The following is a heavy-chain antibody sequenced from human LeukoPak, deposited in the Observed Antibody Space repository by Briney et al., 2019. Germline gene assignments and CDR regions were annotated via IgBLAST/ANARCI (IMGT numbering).Heavy chain of an antibody. CDR1: GFTFSSYW. J-gene: IGHJ4*02. V-gene: IGHV3-7*01. CDR3: ARGLTALRFLEWPSRANYYCFDY. CDR2: IKQDGSEK. Sequence: GGSLRLSCAASGFTFSSYWMSWVRQAPGKGLEWVANIKQDGSEKYYVDSVKGRFTIFRDNAKNSLYLQMNSLRAEDTAVYYCARGLTALRFLEWPSRANYYCFDYWGQGTLATVSS. D-gene: IGHD3-3*01.